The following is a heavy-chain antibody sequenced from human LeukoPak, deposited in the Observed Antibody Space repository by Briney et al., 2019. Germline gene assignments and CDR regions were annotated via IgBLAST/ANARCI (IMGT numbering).Heavy chain of an antibody. CDR3: ARVGAMVYAAPFDY. CDR1: GGSISSGDYY. D-gene: IGHD2-8*01. Sequence: SQTLSLTCTVSGGSISSGDYYWSWFRQPPGKGLEWIGYIYYSGGTYYNPSLKSRVTISVDTSKNQFSLKLSSVTAADTAVYYCARVGAMVYAAPFDYWGQGTLVTVSS. J-gene: IGHJ4*02. CDR2: IYYSGGT. V-gene: IGHV4-30-4*08.